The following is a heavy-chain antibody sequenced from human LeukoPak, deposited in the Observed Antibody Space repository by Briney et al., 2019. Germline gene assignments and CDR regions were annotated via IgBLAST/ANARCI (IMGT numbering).Heavy chain of an antibody. CDR3: ARVLIRGIIIQAPYYMDV. Sequence: SETLSLTCSVSGGSISSSSYYWGWIRQPPGKGLEWIGSIYYSGSTYYYPSLKSRVTISIDTSKNQFSLKLSSVTAADTAVYYCARVLIRGIIIQAPYYMDVWGKGTTVTVSS. CDR1: GGSISSSSYY. CDR2: IYYSGST. D-gene: IGHD3-10*01. V-gene: IGHV4-39*07. J-gene: IGHJ6*03.